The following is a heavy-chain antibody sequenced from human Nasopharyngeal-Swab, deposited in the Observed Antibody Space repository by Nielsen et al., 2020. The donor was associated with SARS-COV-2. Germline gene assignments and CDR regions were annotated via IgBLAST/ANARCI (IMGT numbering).Heavy chain of an antibody. CDR3: ARGGYYCSSTSCYYYSGYYYGMDV. CDR2: INHSGST. D-gene: IGHD2-2*01. V-gene: IGHV4-34*01. J-gene: IGHJ6*02. Sequence: RQAPGKGLDWIGEINHSGSTKYNPSLKSRVNISVDTSKNQFSLKVSSVTAAGTAVYYCARGGYYCSSTSCYYYSGYYYGMDVWGQGTTVTVSS.